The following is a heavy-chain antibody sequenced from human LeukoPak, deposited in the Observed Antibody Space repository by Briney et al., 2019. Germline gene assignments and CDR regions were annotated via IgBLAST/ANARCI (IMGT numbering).Heavy chain of an antibody. Sequence: ASVTVSCKASGYTFTSYYMHLVRQPPGQGLEWVGMINPSGGGTSYAYKVQVRVIMTRDTSTSTVYMELSSLRSEDTAVYYCARGVTMLFDYWGQGTLVTVSS. D-gene: IGHD3-10*02. CDR3: ARGVTMLFDY. CDR2: INPSGGGT. V-gene: IGHV1-46*01. CDR1: GYTFTSYY. J-gene: IGHJ4*02.